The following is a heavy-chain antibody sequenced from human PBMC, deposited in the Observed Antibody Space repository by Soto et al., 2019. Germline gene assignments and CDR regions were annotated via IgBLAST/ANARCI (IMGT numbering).Heavy chain of an antibody. V-gene: IGHV1-69*13. D-gene: IGHD3-22*01. Sequence: GASVKVSCKASGGTFSSYAISWVRQAPGQGLEWMGGIIPIFGTANYAQKFQGRVTITADESTSTAYIELSSLRSEDTAVYYCARDHRDSSGYYWIGYWGQGTLVTVSS. J-gene: IGHJ4*02. CDR3: ARDHRDSSGYYWIGY. CDR1: GGTFSSYA. CDR2: IIPIFGTA.